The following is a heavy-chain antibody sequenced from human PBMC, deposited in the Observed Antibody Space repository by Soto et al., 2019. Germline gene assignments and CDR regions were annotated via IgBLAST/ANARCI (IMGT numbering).Heavy chain of an antibody. CDR3: ARTAAAGKYYNGMDV. CDR2: IYPEDSET. CDR1: GYSFTNGV. V-gene: IGHV5-51*01. J-gene: IGHJ6*02. D-gene: IGHD6-13*01. Sequence: GESLKISWKGSGYSFTNGVIGWVRQMPGKDLEWIGIIYPEDSETRYSPSFQGLVTISADKSISTAYLQWSSLKASDTAMYYCARTAAAGKYYNGMDVWGQGTTVTVS.